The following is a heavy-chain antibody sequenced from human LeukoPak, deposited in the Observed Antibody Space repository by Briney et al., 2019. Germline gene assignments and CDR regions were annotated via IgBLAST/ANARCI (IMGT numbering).Heavy chain of an antibody. D-gene: IGHD3-10*01. J-gene: IGHJ6*02. CDR1: GGSISSGGYC. CDR2: IYYSGST. Sequence: SETLSLTCTVSGGSISSGGYCWSWIRQHPGKGLEWIGYIYYSGSTYYNPSLKSRVTISVDTSRNQFSLKLSSVTAAYTAVYYCASGPMVRGEPYYYYGMDVWGQGTTVTVSS. V-gene: IGHV4-31*03. CDR3: ASGPMVRGEPYYYYGMDV.